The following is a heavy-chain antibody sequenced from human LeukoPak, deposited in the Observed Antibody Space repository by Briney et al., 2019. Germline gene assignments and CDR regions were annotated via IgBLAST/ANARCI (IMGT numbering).Heavy chain of an antibody. J-gene: IGHJ4*02. CDR2: IYYSGST. Sequence: SETLSLTCTVSGGSISSGDYYWSWIRQPPGKGLEWIGYIYYSGSTYYNPSLKSRVTISVDTSKNQFSLKLSSVTAADTAVYYCAREDKYGSGPFGFAYWGQGTLVTVSS. V-gene: IGHV4-30-4*08. CDR1: GGSISSGDYY. CDR3: AREDKYGSGPFGFAY. D-gene: IGHD3-10*01.